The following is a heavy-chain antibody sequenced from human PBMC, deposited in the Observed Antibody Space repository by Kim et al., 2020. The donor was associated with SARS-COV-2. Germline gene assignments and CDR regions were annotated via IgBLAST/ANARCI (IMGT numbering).Heavy chain of an antibody. J-gene: IGHJ5*02. CDR3: ARVAVAGTNWFDP. D-gene: IGHD6-19*01. V-gene: IGHV3-11*06. Sequence: GGSLRLSCAASGFTFSDYYMSWIRQAPGKGLEWVSYISSSSSYTNYADSVKGRFTISRDNAKNSLYLQMNSLRAEDTAVYYCARVAVAGTNWFDPWGQGTLVTVSS. CDR1: GFTFSDYY. CDR2: ISSSSSYT.